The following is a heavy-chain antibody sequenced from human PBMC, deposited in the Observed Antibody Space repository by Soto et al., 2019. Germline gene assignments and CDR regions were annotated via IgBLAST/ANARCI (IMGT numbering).Heavy chain of an antibody. Sequence: SETLSLTCAVSGGSIGGVGYAWSWIRQPPGGGLEWIGYIYHSGTFLKGPSLKTRLTMSLDMSNNQFSLTLNSMTAADTAVYFCASSKYDVVAGSVWFDPWGQGTLVTVSS. CDR2: IYHSGTF. CDR3: ASSKYDVVAGSVWFDP. CDR1: GGSIGGVGYA. J-gene: IGHJ5*02. V-gene: IGHV4-30-2*01. D-gene: IGHD2-21*01.